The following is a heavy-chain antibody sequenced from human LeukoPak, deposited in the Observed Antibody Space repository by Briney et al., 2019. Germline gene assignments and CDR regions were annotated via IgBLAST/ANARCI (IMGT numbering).Heavy chain of an antibody. J-gene: IGHJ4*02. D-gene: IGHD4-17*01. CDR3: AKDPPWLTTVTNVDY. V-gene: IGHV3-48*01. CDR2: ISSSSSTI. Sequence: PGGSLRLSCAASGFTFSSYSMNWVRQAPGKGLEWVSYISSSSSTIYYADSVKGRFTISRDNAKNSLYLQMNSLRAEDTAVYYCAKDPPWLTTVTNVDYWGQGTLVTVSS. CDR1: GFTFSSYS.